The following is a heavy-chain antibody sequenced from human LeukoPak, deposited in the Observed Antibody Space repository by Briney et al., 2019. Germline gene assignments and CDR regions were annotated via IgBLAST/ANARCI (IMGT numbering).Heavy chain of an antibody. CDR2: IYNSEIT. CDR1: GGSISSYY. J-gene: IGHJ4*02. V-gene: IGHV4-4*07. D-gene: IGHD6-6*01. Sequence: VKPSETLSLTCTVSGGSISSYYWSWIRQPAGRGLEWIGRIYNSEITNYNPSLRSRVTMSLDTSKNRSSLKLSSVTAADTAVYYCARMKGIAARPFDYWGQGTLVTVSS. CDR3: ARMKGIAARPFDY.